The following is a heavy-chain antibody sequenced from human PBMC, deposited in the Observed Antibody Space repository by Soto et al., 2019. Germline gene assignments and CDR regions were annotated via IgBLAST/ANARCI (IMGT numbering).Heavy chain of an antibody. CDR3: ARDAYYGSSCHYYYGMDV. J-gene: IGHJ6*02. Sequence: QVPLVQSGAEVKKPGASVKVSCKASGYTFTSYGISWVRQAPGQGLEWMGWISAYNGNTNYAQKLQGRVTMTTDTSKSTAYMELRSLRSDDTAVYYCARDAYYGSSCHYYYGMDVWGQGTTVTVSS. CDR2: ISAYNGNT. CDR1: GYTFTSYG. D-gene: IGHD3-22*01. V-gene: IGHV1-18*01.